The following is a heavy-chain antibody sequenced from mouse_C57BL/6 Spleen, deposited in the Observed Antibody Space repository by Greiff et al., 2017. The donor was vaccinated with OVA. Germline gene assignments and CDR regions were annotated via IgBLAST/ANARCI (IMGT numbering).Heavy chain of an antibody. V-gene: IGHV10-1*01. CDR1: GFSFNTYA. CDR2: IRSKSNNYAT. CDR3: VRQEGQPVYAMDY. Sequence: EVQGVESGGGLVQPKGSLKLSCAASGFSFNTYAMNWVRQAPGKGLEWVARIRSKSNNYATYYADSVKDRFTISRDDSESMLYLQMNNLKTEDTAMYYCVRQEGQPVYAMDYWGQGTSVTVSS. D-gene: IGHD3-3*01. J-gene: IGHJ4*01.